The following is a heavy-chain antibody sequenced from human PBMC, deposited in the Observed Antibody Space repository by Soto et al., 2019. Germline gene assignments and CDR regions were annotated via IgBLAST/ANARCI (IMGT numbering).Heavy chain of an antibody. J-gene: IGHJ4*02. D-gene: IGHD6-19*01. CDR3: ARLPTDYSSGCYYCDY. CDR2: ISSSTSYL. Sequence: EVQLVESGGGLVKPGGSLRLSCAASGFTFSSYSMNWVRQAPGKGLEWVSSISSSTSYLYYADSVKGRLTISRDNAKKSLYLQMNSLRAEATAVYYCARLPTDYSSGCYYCDYWGQGTMVTVSS. V-gene: IGHV3-21*01. CDR1: GFTFSSYS.